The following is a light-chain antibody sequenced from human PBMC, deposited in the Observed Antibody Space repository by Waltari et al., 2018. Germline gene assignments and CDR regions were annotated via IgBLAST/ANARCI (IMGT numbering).Light chain of an antibody. V-gene: IGKV3D-11*02. Sequence: EIVLTQSPATLSLSPGERATLPCRASQSVSSYLAWYQQKPGQAPRLLIYDASNRATGIPARFSGSGPGTDFTLTISSLEPEDFAVYYCQQYKNWPPLTFGGGTKVEIK. CDR3: QQYKNWPPLT. CDR2: DAS. CDR1: QSVSSY. J-gene: IGKJ4*01.